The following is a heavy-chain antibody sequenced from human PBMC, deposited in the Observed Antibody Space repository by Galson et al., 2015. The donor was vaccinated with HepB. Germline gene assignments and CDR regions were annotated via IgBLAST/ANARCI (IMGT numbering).Heavy chain of an antibody. D-gene: IGHD3-16*01. Sequence: SLRLSCAASKFIISDYYMTWIRQAPGKGLEWISYVSPDGSTTYYADFVKGRFTISRDNAKNSLYLQMDTLRVDDTAVYYCARATNPSFGPCYGNACRAEYFQLWGLGTLVTVSS. V-gene: IGHV3-11*01. J-gene: IGHJ1*01. CDR2: VSPDGSTT. CDR1: KFIISDYY. CDR3: ARATNPSFGPCYGNACRAEYFQL.